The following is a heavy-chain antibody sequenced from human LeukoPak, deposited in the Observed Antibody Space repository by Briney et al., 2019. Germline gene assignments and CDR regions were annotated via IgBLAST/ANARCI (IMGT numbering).Heavy chain of an antibody. CDR2: IYYSGSI. D-gene: IGHD6-13*01. V-gene: IGHV4-39*07. CDR3: ATWYSSSWLH. CDR1: GGSISSSSYY. Sequence: SETLSLTCTVSGGSISSSSYYWGWIRQPPGKGLEWIGSIYYSGSIYYNPSLKSRVTISVDTSKNQFSLKLSSVTAADTAVYYCATWYSSSWLHWGQGTLVTVSS. J-gene: IGHJ4*02.